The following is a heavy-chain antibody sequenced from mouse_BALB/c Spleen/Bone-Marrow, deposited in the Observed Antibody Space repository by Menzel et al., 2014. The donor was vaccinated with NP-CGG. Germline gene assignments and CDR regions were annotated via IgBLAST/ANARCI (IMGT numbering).Heavy chain of an antibody. CDR2: IYPGDGST. CDR1: GYTFTSYD. V-gene: IGHV1S56*01. J-gene: IGHJ3*01. D-gene: IGHD2-4*01. CDR3: ARSLSTRTIRGFAY. Sequence: VKLLESGPELAKPGALVKISCKASGYTFTSYDINWVKQRPGQGLEWIGWIYPGDGSTKYNEKFKGKATLTADKSSSTAYMQLSSLTSENSAVYFCARSLSTRTIRGFAYWGQGTLVTVSA.